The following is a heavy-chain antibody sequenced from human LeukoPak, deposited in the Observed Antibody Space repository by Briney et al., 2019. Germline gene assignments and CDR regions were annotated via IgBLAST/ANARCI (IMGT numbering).Heavy chain of an antibody. Sequence: GPVKVSCKASGYTFTGYYMHWVRQAPGQGLEWMGWINPNSGGTNYAQKFQGRVTMTRDTSISTAYMELSRLRSDDTAVYYCATLPHIVVVTAIQGFFDYWGQGTLVTVSS. J-gene: IGHJ4*02. V-gene: IGHV1-2*02. CDR1: GYTFTGYY. CDR2: INPNSGGT. CDR3: ATLPHIVVVTAIQGFFDY. D-gene: IGHD2-21*02.